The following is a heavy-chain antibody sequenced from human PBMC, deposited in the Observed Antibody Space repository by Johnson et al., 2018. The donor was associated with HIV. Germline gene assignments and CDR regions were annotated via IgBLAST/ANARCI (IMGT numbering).Heavy chain of an antibody. CDR2: INQDGSEK. CDR3: ASGDAFDI. V-gene: IGHV3-7*05. Sequence: VQLVESGGGLVKPGGSLRLSCAASGFTFSDYYMSWIRQAPGKGLEWVANINQDGSEKYHVDSVKGRFTISRDNGKSSLYLRMNSLRAEDTAVYYCASGDAFDIWGRGTKVTVSS. CDR1: GFTFSDYY. J-gene: IGHJ3*02.